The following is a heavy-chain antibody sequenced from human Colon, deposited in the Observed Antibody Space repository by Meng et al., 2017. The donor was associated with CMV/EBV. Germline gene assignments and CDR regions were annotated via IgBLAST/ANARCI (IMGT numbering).Heavy chain of an antibody. V-gene: IGHV1-2*06. CDR2: INPNSGGT. CDR1: GYTFTGYY. Sequence: QVLLVQSGVAVKKPGASLKVSCKPSGYTFTGYYMHWVRQAPGHGLEWMGRINPNSGGTNYAQKFQGRVTVTRDTSISTAYMELSRLRSDDTAIYYCAREVEGSSSRYIDYWGQGTLVTVSS. CDR3: AREVEGSSSRYIDY. D-gene: IGHD6-13*01. J-gene: IGHJ4*02.